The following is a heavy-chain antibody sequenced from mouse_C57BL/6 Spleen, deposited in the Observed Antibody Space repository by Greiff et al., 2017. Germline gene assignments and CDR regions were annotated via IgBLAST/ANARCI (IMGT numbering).Heavy chain of an antibody. J-gene: IGHJ2*01. CDR3: TIYDGYYVP. CDR2: IDPETGGT. D-gene: IGHD2-3*01. Sequence: QVQLQQSGAELVRPGASVTLSCKASGYTFTDYEMHWVKQTPVHGLEWIGAIDPETGGTAYNQKFKGKAILTADKSSSTAYMELRSLTSEDSAVYYCTIYDGYYVPWGQGTTLTVSS. V-gene: IGHV1-15*01. CDR1: GYTFTDYE.